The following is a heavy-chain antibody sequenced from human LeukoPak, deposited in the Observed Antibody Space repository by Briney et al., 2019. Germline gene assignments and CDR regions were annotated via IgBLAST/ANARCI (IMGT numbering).Heavy chain of an antibody. D-gene: IGHD6-13*01. CDR2: ISSSSSTI. J-gene: IGHJ3*02. Sequence: PGGSLRLSCAASGFTFSSYSMNWVRQAPGKGLEWVSYISSSSSTIYYADSVKGRFTISRDNAKNSLYLQMNSLRAEDTAVYYCARAIRGQLVRYAFDIWGQGTMVTVSS. CDR1: GFTFSSYS. CDR3: ARAIRGQLVRYAFDI. V-gene: IGHV3-48*01.